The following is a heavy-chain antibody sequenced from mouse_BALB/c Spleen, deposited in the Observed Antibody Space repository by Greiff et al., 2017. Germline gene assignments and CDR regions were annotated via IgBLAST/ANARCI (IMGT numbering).Heavy chain of an antibody. CDR1: GFSLSTSGMG. J-gene: IGHJ2*01. CDR2: IYWDDDK. D-gene: IGHD4-1*01. Sequence: TLKVSGPGILQPSQTLSLTCSFSGFSLSTSGMGVSWIRQPSGKGLEWLAHIYWDDDKRYNPSLKSRLTISKDTSSNQVFLKITSVDTADTATYYCARRGTGTDYFDYWGQGTTLTVSS. CDR3: ARRGTGTDYFDY. V-gene: IGHV8-12*01.